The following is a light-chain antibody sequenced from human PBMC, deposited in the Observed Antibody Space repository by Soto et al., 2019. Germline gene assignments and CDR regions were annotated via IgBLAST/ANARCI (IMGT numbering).Light chain of an antibody. CDR3: QQRSNWPPIN. Sequence: IVLTHSPGTLSLSPWERATLSCRASQSVSSNFLAWYQQKPGQAPRLLIYDASNRATGIPARFSGSGSGTDFTLTIDNLEPEDFAVYYCQQRSNWPPINFGQGTRLEIK. CDR2: DAS. CDR1: QSVSSN. J-gene: IGKJ5*01. V-gene: IGKV3-11*01.